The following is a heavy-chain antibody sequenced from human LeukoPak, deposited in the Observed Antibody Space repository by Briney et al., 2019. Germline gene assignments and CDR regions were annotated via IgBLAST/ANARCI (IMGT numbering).Heavy chain of an antibody. V-gene: IGHV4-39*07. Sequence: PSETLSLTCTVSGGSISSSSYYWGWIRQPPGKGLEWIGSIYYSGSTYYNPSLKSRVTISVDTSKNQFSLKLSSVTAADTAVYYCARGGEYYYGSGSYYNVRVFDPWGQGTLVTVSS. D-gene: IGHD3-10*01. CDR1: GGSISSSSYY. CDR2: IYYSGST. CDR3: ARGGEYYYGSGSYYNVRVFDP. J-gene: IGHJ5*02.